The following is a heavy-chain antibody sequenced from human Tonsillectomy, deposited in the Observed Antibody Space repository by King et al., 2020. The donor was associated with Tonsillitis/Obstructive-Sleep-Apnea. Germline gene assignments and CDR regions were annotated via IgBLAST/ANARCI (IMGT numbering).Heavy chain of an antibody. D-gene: IGHD1-26*01. CDR2: IKSKTDGGTT. J-gene: IGHJ3*02. Sequence: VQLVESGGGLVKPGGSLRLSCAASGFTFSNAWMSWVHQAPGKGLEWVGRIKSKTDGGTTDYAAPVKGRFTISRDDSKNTLYLQMNSLKTEDTAVYYCTCQYSGSYGVLDDAFDIWGQGTMVTVSS. CDR1: GFTFSNAW. V-gene: IGHV3-15*01. CDR3: TCQYSGSYGVLDDAFDI.